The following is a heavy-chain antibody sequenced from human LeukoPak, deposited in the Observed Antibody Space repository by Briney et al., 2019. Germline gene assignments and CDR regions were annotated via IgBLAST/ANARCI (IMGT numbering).Heavy chain of an antibody. CDR3: ARDKYYDRYFDS. J-gene: IGHJ4*02. D-gene: IGHD3-22*01. Sequence: GGSLRLSCAGSGFTFNNNWMSWVRQAPGKGLEWVANIKQDGSEKYYVDSVKGRFTIFRDNAKNSLSLQMNSLRVEDSGVYYCARDKYYDRYFDSGGQGTLVTVSS. CDR1: GFTFNNNW. V-gene: IGHV3-7*01. CDR2: IKQDGSEK.